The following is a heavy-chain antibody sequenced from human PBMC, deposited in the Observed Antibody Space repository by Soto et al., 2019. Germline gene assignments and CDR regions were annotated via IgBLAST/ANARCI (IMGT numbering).Heavy chain of an antibody. CDR3: AKAYLEYTSSSGSFDI. CDR1: GFTLSSYA. Sequence: GGALRLSCAASGFTLSSYAMSWVRPAPGKGLEWVANIKQDGSERYYVDSVKGRFTISRDNAKNSLYLQVNSLRAEDTAVYYCAKAYLEYTSSSGSFDIWGQGTMVTVSS. J-gene: IGHJ3*02. V-gene: IGHV3-7*01. D-gene: IGHD6-6*01. CDR2: IKQDGSER.